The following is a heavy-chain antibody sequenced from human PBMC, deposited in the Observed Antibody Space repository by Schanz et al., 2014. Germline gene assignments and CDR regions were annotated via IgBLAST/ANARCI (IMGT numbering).Heavy chain of an antibody. CDR2: ISLDGSNQ. J-gene: IGHJ4*02. CDR3: ARSEMERGVRWGY. D-gene: IGHD3-10*01. V-gene: IGHV3-30*03. CDR1: GFTFSSYG. Sequence: ARLVESGGGLVEPGGSLRLSCSGSGFTFSSYGMHWVRQAPGKGLEWVAIISLDGSNQYYADSVKGRFTISRDNSKNTLYLQMNSLRAEDTAVYYRARSEMERGVRWGYWGQGTLVTVSS.